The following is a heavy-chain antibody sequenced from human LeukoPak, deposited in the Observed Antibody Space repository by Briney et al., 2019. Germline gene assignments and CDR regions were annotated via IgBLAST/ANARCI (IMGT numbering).Heavy chain of an antibody. CDR3: ARQVAGNYYYYGMDV. CDR1: GGSISSYY. D-gene: IGHD6-19*01. CDR2: IYYSGST. V-gene: IGHV4-59*08. Sequence: SETLSLTCTVSGGSISSYYWSWIRQPPGKGLEWIGYIYYSGSTNYNPSLKSRVTISIDTSKNQFSLKLSSVTAADTAVYYCARQVAGNYYYYGMDVWGQGTTVTVSS. J-gene: IGHJ6*02.